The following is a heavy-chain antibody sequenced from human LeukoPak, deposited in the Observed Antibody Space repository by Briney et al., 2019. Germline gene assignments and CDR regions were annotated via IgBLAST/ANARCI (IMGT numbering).Heavy chain of an antibody. Sequence: ASVKVSCKASGYTFTSYGISWVRQAPGQGLEWMGWISAHNGNTNYAQKLQGRVTMTTDTSTSTAYMELRSLRSDDTAVYYCARLSSGYSHFDYWGQGTLVTVSS. D-gene: IGHD3-22*01. V-gene: IGHV1-18*01. CDR1: GYTFTSYG. CDR2: ISAHNGNT. J-gene: IGHJ4*02. CDR3: ARLSSGYSHFDY.